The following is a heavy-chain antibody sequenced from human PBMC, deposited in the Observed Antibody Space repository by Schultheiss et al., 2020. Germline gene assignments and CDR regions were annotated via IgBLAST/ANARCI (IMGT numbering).Heavy chain of an antibody. D-gene: IGHD4-11*01. J-gene: IGHJ4*02. CDR3: AREATVTTTIDY. V-gene: IGHV1-8*01. CDR2: FDPEDGET. Sequence: ASVKVSCKASGYTFTSYDINWVRQATGQGLEWMGGFDPEDGETIYAQKFQGRVTMTRDTSISTAYMELSRLRSDDTAVYYCAREATVTTTIDYWGQGTLVNVSS. CDR1: GYTFTSYD.